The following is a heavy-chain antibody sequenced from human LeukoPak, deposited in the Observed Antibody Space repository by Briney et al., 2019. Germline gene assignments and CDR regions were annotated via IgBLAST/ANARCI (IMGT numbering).Heavy chain of an antibody. CDR3: ARERQELRFVERWFDS. V-gene: IGHV1-18*01. CDR1: GYTFTSYG. J-gene: IGHJ5*01. CDR2: MNSNNGNA. Sequence: GASAKVSCKASGYTFTSYGITWVRQAPGQGLEWLGWMNSNNGNAQYAQKVQGRLTLTTDTSTSTVHMELRSLTSDDTAVYYCARERQELRFVERWFDSWGQGTLVTVSS. D-gene: IGHD3-16*01.